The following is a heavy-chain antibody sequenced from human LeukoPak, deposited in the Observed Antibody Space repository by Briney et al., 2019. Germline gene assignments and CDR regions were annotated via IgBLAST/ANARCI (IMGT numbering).Heavy chain of an antibody. CDR2: ISSSSRYI. D-gene: IGHD2-15*01. V-gene: IGHV3-21*01. CDR3: AKETYCSGGSCGHFDY. Sequence: GGSLRLSCAASGFTFSSYSMNWVRQAPGKGLEWVSSISSSSRYIYYADSVKGRFTVSRDSAKNSLYLQMNSLRAEDTAMYYCAKETYCSGGSCGHFDYWGQGTLVTVSS. J-gene: IGHJ4*02. CDR1: GFTFSSYS.